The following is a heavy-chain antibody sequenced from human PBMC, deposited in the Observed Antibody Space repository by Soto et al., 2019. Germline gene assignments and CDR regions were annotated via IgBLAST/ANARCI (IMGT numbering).Heavy chain of an antibody. CDR3: ARDERGYNYVSDYGLDV. D-gene: IGHD5-18*01. J-gene: IGHJ6*02. CDR2: IIPTLDIV. Sequence: QVQLVQSGAELKKPGSSVKVSCEASGGTFNSHTIIAWVRQAPGQGPEWMGRIIPTLDIVDYAQKFQDRVTITADRPTNTAFMELRSLVSEDTAVDYWARDERGYNYVSDYGLDVWGQGTTVTVS. V-gene: IGHV1-69*08. CDR1: GGTFNSHT.